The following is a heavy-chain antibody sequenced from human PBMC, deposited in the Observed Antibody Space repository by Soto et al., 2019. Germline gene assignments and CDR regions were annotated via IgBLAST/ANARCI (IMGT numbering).Heavy chain of an antibody. CDR1: SASLGDHY. D-gene: IGHD2-2*01. J-gene: IGHJ4*02. CDR3: ARARFCTSTSCYHYFDF. CDR2: IYNNGRT. V-gene: IGHV4-59*11. Sequence: PSETLSLTCAVFSASLGDHYWAWIRQPPGRGLEWIGYIYNNGRTDYSPSLKSRVTISVDTSKNHFSLKLSSVTPADTAVYYCARARFCTSTSCYHYFDFWGQGTLVTVSS.